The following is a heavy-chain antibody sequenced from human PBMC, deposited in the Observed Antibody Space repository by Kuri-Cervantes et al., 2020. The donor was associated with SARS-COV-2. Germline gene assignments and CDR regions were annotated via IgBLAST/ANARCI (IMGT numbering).Heavy chain of an antibody. CDR3: ARDADSIGTLDY. V-gene: IGHV4-4*07. CDR2: IYTSGST. Sequence: AESLRLTCAVYGGSISSYYWSWIRQPAGKGLEWIGLIYTSGSTNYNPSLKSRVTISVDTSKNQFSLKLSSVTAADTAVYYCARDADSIGTLDYWGQGTLVTVSS. J-gene: IGHJ4*02. CDR1: GGSISSYY. D-gene: IGHD3-22*01.